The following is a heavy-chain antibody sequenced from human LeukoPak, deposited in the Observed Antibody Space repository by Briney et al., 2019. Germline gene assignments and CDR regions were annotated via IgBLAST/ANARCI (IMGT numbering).Heavy chain of an antibody. CDR1: GGSISSSSSY. CDR3: ARIKAIGVATNGWFDP. J-gene: IGHJ5*02. V-gene: IGHV4-39*01. D-gene: IGHD5-12*01. Sequence: SETLSLTCTVSGGSISSSSSYWGWIRQPPGKGLEWIGSIYYSGSTYYNPSLKSRVTISVDTSKNQFSLKLSSVTAADTAVYYCARIKAIGVATNGWFDPWGQGTLVTVSS. CDR2: IYYSGST.